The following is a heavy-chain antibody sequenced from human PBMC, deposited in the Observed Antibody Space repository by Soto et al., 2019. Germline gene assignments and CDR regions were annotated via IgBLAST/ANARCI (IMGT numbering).Heavy chain of an antibody. Sequence: QVQLVQSGAEVKKPGASVKVSCKASGYTFTSYAMHWVRQAPGQRLEWMGWINAGNGNTKYSQKFQGRVTITRDTSASAAYRELSSLRSEDTAVYYCAGSHSSSWYDDYCYYYRDVWGKGTTVAVS. CDR3: AGSHSSSWYDDYCYYYRDV. CDR1: GYTFTSYA. V-gene: IGHV1-3*01. J-gene: IGHJ6*03. D-gene: IGHD6-13*01. CDR2: INAGNGNT.